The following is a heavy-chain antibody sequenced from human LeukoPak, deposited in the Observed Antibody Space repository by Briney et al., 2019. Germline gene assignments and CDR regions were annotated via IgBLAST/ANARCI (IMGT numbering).Heavy chain of an antibody. V-gene: IGHV1-18*01. Sequence: ASVKVSCKASGGTFSSYAISWVRQAPGQGLEWMGWISAYNGNTNYAQKLQGRVTLTTDTSMSTGYMELRSLRSDDTAVYYCAANQGYSGYVDFDYWGQGTLVTVSS. J-gene: IGHJ4*02. CDR1: GGTFSSYA. CDR3: AANQGYSGYVDFDY. D-gene: IGHD5-12*01. CDR2: ISAYNGNT.